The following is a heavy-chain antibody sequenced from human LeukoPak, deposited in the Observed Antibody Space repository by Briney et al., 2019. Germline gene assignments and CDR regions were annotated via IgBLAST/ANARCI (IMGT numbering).Heavy chain of an antibody. Sequence: GGSLRLSCAASGFTFSSYGMSWVRQAPGKGLEWISGTSGSGGSTYYANSVKGRFTISRDNSKTTLYLEMNSLRAEDTAVYYCAKNGGSQCYSHLDYWGRGSLVTVSS. CDR2: TSGSGGST. V-gene: IGHV3-23*01. J-gene: IGHJ4*02. D-gene: IGHD2-15*01. CDR1: GFTFSSYG. CDR3: AKNGGSQCYSHLDY.